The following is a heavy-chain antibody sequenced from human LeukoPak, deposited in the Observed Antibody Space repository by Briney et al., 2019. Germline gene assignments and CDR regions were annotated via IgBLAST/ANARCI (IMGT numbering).Heavy chain of an antibody. D-gene: IGHD2-15*01. Sequence: PSETLSLTCTVSGGSISSSSYYWGWIRQPPGKGLEWIGSIYYSGSTYYSPSLKSRVTISVDTSKNQFSLKLSSVTAADTAVYYCARRPILSFVETYCSGGSCYSGAWFDPWGQGTLVTVSS. CDR2: IYYSGST. V-gene: IGHV4-39*01. CDR1: GGSISSSSYY. J-gene: IGHJ5*02. CDR3: ARRPILSFVETYCSGGSCYSGAWFDP.